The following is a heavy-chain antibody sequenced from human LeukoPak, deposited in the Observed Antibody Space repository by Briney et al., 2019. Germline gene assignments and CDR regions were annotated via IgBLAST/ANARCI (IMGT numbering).Heavy chain of an antibody. CDR2: INHSGST. J-gene: IGHJ4*02. CDR3: ARCFSGYFDY. CDR1: GGSFSGYY. D-gene: IGHD3-22*01. Sequence: SETLSLTCAVYGGSFSGYYWSWIRQPPGNGLEWIGGINHSGSTNYNPSLKSRVTISVDTSKNQFSLKLSSVTAADTAVYYCARCFSGYFDYWGQGTLVTVSS. V-gene: IGHV4-34*01.